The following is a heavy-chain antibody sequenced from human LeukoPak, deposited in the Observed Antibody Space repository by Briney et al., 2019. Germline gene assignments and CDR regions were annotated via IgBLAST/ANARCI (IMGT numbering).Heavy chain of an antibody. J-gene: IGHJ6*03. V-gene: IGHV4-34*01. CDR3: ARGWAGYNSLRYYYYMDV. Sequence: PSETLSLTCAVYGGSFSGYYWSWIRQPPGKGLEWIGEINHSGSTNYNPSLKSRVTISVDTSKNQFSLKLSSVTAADTAVYYCARGWAGYNSLRYYYYMDVWGQGTLVTVSS. CDR2: INHSGST. D-gene: IGHD5-24*01. CDR1: GGSFSGYY.